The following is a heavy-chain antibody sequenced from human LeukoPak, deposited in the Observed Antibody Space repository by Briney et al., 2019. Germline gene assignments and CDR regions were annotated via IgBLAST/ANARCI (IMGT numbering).Heavy chain of an antibody. CDR2: ISYDGSNK. V-gene: IGHV3-30*18. J-gene: IGHJ4*02. CDR1: GFTFSSYS. Sequence: GGSLRLSCAASGFTFSSYSMNWVRQAPGKGLEWVAVISYDGSNKYYADSVKGRFTISRDNSKNTLYLQMNSLRAEDTAVYYCAKGADFSYFDYWGQGTLVTVSS. CDR3: AKGADFSYFDY. D-gene: IGHD2-21*02.